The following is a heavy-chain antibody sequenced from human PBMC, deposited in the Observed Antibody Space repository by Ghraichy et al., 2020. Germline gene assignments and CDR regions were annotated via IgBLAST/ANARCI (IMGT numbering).Heavy chain of an antibody. CDR2: IYYSGST. CDR1: GGSISSYY. Sequence: SETLSLTCTVSGGSISSYYWSWILQPPGKGLEWIGYIYYSGSTNYNPSLKSRVTISVDTSKNQFSLKLSSVTAADTAVYYCARRGTGDYYFDYWGQGTLVTVSS. CDR3: ARRGTGDYYFDY. D-gene: IGHD7-27*01. J-gene: IGHJ4*02. V-gene: IGHV4-59*01.